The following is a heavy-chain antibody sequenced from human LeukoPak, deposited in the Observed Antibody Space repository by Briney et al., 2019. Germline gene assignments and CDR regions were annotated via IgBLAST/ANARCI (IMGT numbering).Heavy chain of an antibody. CDR3: ARVSSGVYFDY. D-gene: IGHD2-15*01. V-gene: IGHV4-59*01. CDR2: IYYSGST. CDR1: GGSISSYY. Sequence: PSETLSLTCTVSGGSISSYYWSWIRQPPGKGLELIGYIYYSGSTNYSPSLKSRVTISVDTSKNQFSLKLSSVTAADTAVYYCARVSSGVYFDYWGQGTLVTVSS. J-gene: IGHJ4*02.